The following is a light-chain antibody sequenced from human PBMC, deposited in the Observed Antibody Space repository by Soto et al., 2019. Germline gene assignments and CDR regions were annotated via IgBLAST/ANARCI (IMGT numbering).Light chain of an antibody. CDR1: QSINTK. CDR3: QQSYKSPPT. Sequence: DIQMTQSPSSLSASVGDRGTITGRASQSINTKLNWYQQKPGKVPNLLIYTASSLQTGVPSRFSGSGSGTDFTLTISSLQPEDFATYYCQQSYKSPPTFGPGTKVDI. J-gene: IGKJ1*01. CDR2: TAS. V-gene: IGKV1-39*01.